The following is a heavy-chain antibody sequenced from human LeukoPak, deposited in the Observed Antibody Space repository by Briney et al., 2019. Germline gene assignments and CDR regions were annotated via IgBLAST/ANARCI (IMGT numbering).Heavy chain of an antibody. V-gene: IGHV4-39*07. CDR1: GASVSGSNYY. CDR2: IYHSGST. J-gene: IGHJ4*02. CDR3: ASIDFDY. Sequence: SETLSLTCAVSGASVSGSNYYWGWIRQPPGKGLEWIGSIYHSGSTYYNPSLKSRVTISVDTSKNQFSLKLSSVTAADTAVYYCASIDFDYWGQGTLVTVSS.